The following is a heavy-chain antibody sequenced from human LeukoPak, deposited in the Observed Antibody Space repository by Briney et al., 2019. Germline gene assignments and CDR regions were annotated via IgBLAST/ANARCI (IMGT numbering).Heavy chain of an antibody. J-gene: IGHJ4*02. Sequence: SETLSLTCTVSGGSISSYYWSWIRQPPGKGLEWIGYIYTSGSTNYNPSLKSRVTISVDTSKNQFSLKLSSVTAADTAVYYCARTPYDSSGYHFDYWGQGTLVTVSS. V-gene: IGHV4-4*08. CDR2: IYTSGST. CDR1: GGSISSYY. CDR3: ARTPYDSSGYHFDY. D-gene: IGHD3-22*01.